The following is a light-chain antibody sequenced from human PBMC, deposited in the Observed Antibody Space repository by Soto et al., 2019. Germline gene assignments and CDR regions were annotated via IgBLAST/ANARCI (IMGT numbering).Light chain of an antibody. CDR2: GAS. Sequence: EIVLTQSPGTLSLSPGERATLSCRASQSVSSSYLAWYQQKPGQAPRLLIYGASSRATGIPDRFSGSGSGTDFTLKISRLEPEDFAMYYCQQYGSSLFTFGPGTKVDI. J-gene: IGKJ3*01. V-gene: IGKV3-20*01. CDR3: QQYGSSLFT. CDR1: QSVSSSY.